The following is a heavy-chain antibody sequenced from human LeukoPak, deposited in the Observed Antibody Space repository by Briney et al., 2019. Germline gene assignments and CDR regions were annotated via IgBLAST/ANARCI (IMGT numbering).Heavy chain of an antibody. Sequence: PGGSLRLSCAASGFTFDDYGMSWVRQAPGKGLEWVSGINWNGGSTGYADSVKGRFTISRDNAKNSLYLQMNSLRAEDTALYHCARDRRYFDLGRGRSIGFDPWGQGTLVTVSS. CDR3: ARDRRYFDLGRGRSIGFDP. CDR1: GFTFDDYG. CDR2: INWNGGST. J-gene: IGHJ5*02. V-gene: IGHV3-20*01. D-gene: IGHD3-9*01.